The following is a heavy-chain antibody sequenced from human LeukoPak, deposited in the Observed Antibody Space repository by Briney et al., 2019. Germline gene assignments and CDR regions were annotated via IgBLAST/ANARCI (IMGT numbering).Heavy chain of an antibody. CDR3: ARGGTDAYYYGSGSSQQYFDY. Sequence: GSLRLSCAASGFTFSSYWMSWVRQAPGKGLEWVANIKQDGSEKYYVDSVKGRFTISRDNAKNSLYLQMNSLRAEDTAVYYCARGGTDAYYYGSGSSQQYFDYWGQGTLVTVSS. J-gene: IGHJ4*02. CDR2: IKQDGSEK. CDR1: GFTFSSYW. D-gene: IGHD3-10*01. V-gene: IGHV3-7*03.